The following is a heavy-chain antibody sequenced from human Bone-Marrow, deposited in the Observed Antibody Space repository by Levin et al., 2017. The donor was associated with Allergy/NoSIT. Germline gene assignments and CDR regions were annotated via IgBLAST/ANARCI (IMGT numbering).Heavy chain of an antibody. V-gene: IGHV3-9*01. CDR2: ISWNSGSR. J-gene: IGHJ4*02. Sequence: SLKISCAASGFTFDDYAMHWVRQAPGKGLEWVSGISWNSGSRDYADSVKGRFTISRDNAKNSLYLQMNSLRPEDTALYYCARDKRAATPYYLDDWGQGTLVTVSS. CDR1: GFTFDDYA. CDR3: ARDKRAATPYYLDD. D-gene: IGHD2-15*01.